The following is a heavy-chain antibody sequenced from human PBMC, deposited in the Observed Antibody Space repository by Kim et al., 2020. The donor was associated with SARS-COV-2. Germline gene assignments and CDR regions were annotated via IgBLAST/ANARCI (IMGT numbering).Heavy chain of an antibody. Sequence: GKGRFTIPREDAKNTLYLQMNSLKTEDTAVYYCTTPLYCSSTSCYGSFDYWGQGTLVTVSS. V-gene: IGHV3-15*01. D-gene: IGHD2-2*01. J-gene: IGHJ4*02. CDR3: TTPLYCSSTSCYGSFDY.